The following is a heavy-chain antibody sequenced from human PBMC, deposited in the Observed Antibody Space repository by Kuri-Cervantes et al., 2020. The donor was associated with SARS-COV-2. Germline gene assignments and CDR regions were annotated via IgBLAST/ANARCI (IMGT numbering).Heavy chain of an antibody. CDR3: ARGSLCSSTSCSPFDI. CDR2: IYHSGST. V-gene: IGHV4-30-2*01. D-gene: IGHD2-2*01. Sequence: SEILSLTCTVSGGSISSGGYYWSWIRQPPGKGLEWIGYIYHSGSTYYNPSLKSRVTISVDRSKNQFSLKLSSVTAADTAVYYCARGSLCSSTSCSPFDIWGQGTMVTVSS. CDR1: GGSISSGGYY. J-gene: IGHJ3*02.